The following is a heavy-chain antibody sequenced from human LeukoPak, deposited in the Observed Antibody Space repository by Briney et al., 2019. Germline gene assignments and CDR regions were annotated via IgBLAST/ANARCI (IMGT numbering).Heavy chain of an antibody. V-gene: IGHV4-38-2*02. J-gene: IGHJ4*02. Sequence: SETLSLTCTVSGYSISSGYYWGRIRPPPGKGLEWIGSIYHSGSTYYNPSLKSRVTISVDTSKNQFSLKLSSVTAADTAVYYCARDTVGATSRFDYFDYWGQGTLVTVSS. D-gene: IGHD1-26*01. CDR3: ARDTVGATSRFDYFDY. CDR2: IYHSGST. CDR1: GYSISSGYY.